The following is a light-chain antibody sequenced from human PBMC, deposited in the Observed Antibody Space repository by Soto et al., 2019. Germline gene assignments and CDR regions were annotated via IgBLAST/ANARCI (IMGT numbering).Light chain of an antibody. Sequence: EIVLTQSPGTLSLSPGERATLSCRASQTVISSYLAWYQQKPGQAPRLLIFGASSRATGIPDRFSGSGSGTDFTLTISGLQPQNFALLCCLQYGRSSRTFGQGTKLEIK. CDR2: GAS. CDR1: QTVISSY. CDR3: LQYGRSSRT. J-gene: IGKJ2*01. V-gene: IGKV3-20*01.